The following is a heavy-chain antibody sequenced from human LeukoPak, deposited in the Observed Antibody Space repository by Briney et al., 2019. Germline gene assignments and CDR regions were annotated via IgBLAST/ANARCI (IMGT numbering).Heavy chain of an antibody. D-gene: IGHD1-26*01. V-gene: IGHV1-46*01. CDR1: GYTFTSYY. J-gene: IGHJ4*02. Sequence: ASVKVSCKASGYTFTSYYMHWVRQAPEQGLEWMGIINPSGGSTSYAQKFQGRVTMTRDTSTSTVYMELSSLRSEDTAVYYCARGPFPGGSGSSVLVYWGQGTLVTVSS. CDR2: INPSGGST. CDR3: ARGPFPGGSGSSVLVY.